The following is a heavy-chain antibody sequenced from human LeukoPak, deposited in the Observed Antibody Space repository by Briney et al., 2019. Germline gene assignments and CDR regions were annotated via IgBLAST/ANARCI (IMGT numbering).Heavy chain of an antibody. V-gene: IGHV4-59*12. Sequence: GSLRLSCAASGFTFTIFGLNWVRQPPGKGLEWIGSIYYSGSTYYNPSLKSRVTISVDTPKNQFSLKLSSVTAADTAVYYCARDPWEQLPLSVGRLGGPDYWGQGTLVTVSS. J-gene: IGHJ4*02. CDR1: GFTFTIFG. CDR2: IYYSGST. CDR3: ARDPWEQLPLSVGRLGGPDY. D-gene: IGHD6-13*01.